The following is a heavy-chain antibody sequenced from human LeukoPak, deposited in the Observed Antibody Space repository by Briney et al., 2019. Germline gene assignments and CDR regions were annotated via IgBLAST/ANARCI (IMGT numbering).Heavy chain of an antibody. D-gene: IGHD6-13*01. Sequence: PSETLSLTCSVSGGSLKSYYWNWIRQPPGKGLEWIGYIYHSGSTNYNPSFRSRVTISLDRSKSHFSLNLTSVTPADTAIYYCARGVYIAAAQYGYWGQGTLVTVSS. CDR3: ARGVYIAAAQYGY. J-gene: IGHJ4*02. CDR1: GGSLKSYY. V-gene: IGHV4-59*01. CDR2: IYHSGST.